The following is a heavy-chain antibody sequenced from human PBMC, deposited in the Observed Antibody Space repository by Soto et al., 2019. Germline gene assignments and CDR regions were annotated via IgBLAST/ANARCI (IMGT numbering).Heavy chain of an antibody. J-gene: IGHJ6*02. D-gene: IGHD2-15*01. V-gene: IGHV3-23*01. Sequence: GGSLRLACAAYGFPFSMYAMSLVRQAPGKGLEWGSAISGSGGSTYYADSVKGRFTISRDNSKNTLYLQMNRLRAEETAVYYCEKDDEDSVGVVPYYDYGMDVWAQGPTVTVSS. CDR1: GFPFSMYA. CDR3: EKDDEDSVGVVPYYDYGMDV. CDR2: ISGSGGST.